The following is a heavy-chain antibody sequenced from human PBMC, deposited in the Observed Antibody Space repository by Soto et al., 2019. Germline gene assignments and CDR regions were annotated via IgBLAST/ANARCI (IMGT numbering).Heavy chain of an antibody. J-gene: IGHJ3*01. D-gene: IGHD6-13*01. CDR2: ISSHGRDT. V-gene: IGHV3-30*18. CDR1: GFTFYNYG. Sequence: QVQLVESGGGVVQPGTSLRLSCAASGFTFYNYGMHWVRQAPGTGLEWVAAISSHGRDTYYADSVKGRLTISRDNSKNTLYLQKHSLRAEDTAVNYWAKDQGIAASHGIDWGQGTMVTVSS. CDR3: AKDQGIAASHGID.